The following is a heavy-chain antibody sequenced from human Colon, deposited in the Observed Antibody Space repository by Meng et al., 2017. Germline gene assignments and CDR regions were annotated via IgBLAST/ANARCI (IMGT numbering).Heavy chain of an antibody. CDR2: ISYSGNS. Sequence: PGRLSPSATRALTCTVSGGSLSSGNDYWSWSRQAPGKGLEWIGYISYSGNSLYNPSLKSRVDISTDTSRRQCSLKFNSVTAADTAIYYCATGPGYSSGLDSWGRGALVTVSS. V-gene: IGHV4-61*01. J-gene: IGHJ4*02. D-gene: IGHD6-19*01. CDR3: ATGPGYSSGLDS. CDR1: GGSLSSGNDY.